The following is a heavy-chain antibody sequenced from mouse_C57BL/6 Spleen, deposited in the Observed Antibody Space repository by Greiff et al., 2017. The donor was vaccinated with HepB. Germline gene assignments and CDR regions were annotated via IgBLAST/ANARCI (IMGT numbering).Heavy chain of an antibody. J-gene: IGHJ3*01. CDR3: ARWDLLYGGFAY. CDR1: GYTFTSYW. V-gene: IGHV1-61*01. D-gene: IGHD2-12*01. CDR2: IYPSDSET. Sequence: QVQLQQPGAELVRPGSSVKLSCKASGYTFTSYWMDWVKQRPGQGLEWIGNIYPSDSETHYNQKFKDKATLTVDKSSSTAYMQLSSLTSEDSAVYYCARWDLLYGGFAYWGQGTLVTVSA.